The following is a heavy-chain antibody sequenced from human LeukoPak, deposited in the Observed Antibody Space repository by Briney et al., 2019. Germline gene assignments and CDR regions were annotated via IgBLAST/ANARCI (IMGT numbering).Heavy chain of an antibody. Sequence: SETLSLTCTVSGGSISSGGYYWSWIRQHPGKGLEWIGSIYYSGSTYYNPSLKSRVTISVDTSKNQFSLKLSSVTAADTAVYYCARHPTPNYVPYFDYWGQGTLVTVSS. V-gene: IGHV4-39*01. CDR1: GGSISSGGYY. CDR2: IYYSGST. D-gene: IGHD4/OR15-4a*01. CDR3: ARHPTPNYVPYFDY. J-gene: IGHJ4*02.